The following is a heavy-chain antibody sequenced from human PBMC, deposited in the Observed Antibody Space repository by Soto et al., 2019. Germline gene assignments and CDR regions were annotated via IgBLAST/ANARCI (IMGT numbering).Heavy chain of an antibody. D-gene: IGHD2-2*01. J-gene: IGHJ4*02. V-gene: IGHV3-33*01. CDR2: IWYDGSNK. CDR3: ARENPLRYFDY. Sequence: GGSLRLSCAASGFTFSSYGMHWVRQAPGKGLEWVAVIWYDGSNKYYADSVKGRFTISRDNSKNTLYLQMSSLRAEDTAVYYCARENPLRYFDYWGQGTLVTVSS. CDR1: GFTFSSYG.